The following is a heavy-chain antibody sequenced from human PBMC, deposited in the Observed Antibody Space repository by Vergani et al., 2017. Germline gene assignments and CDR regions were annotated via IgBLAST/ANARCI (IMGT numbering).Heavy chain of an antibody. Sequence: QLQLQESGSGLVKPSQTLSLTCAVSGGSISSGGYYWSWIRQPPGKGLEWIGYIYHSGSTYYNPSLKRRVTISVDRSKNQFSLKLRSVTAADTAVYYCARGHDSSGYYNDCWGQATLVTVSS. CDR1: GGSISSGGYY. V-gene: IGHV4-30-2*01. J-gene: IGHJ4*02. CDR3: ARGHDSSGYYNDC. CDR2: IYHSGST. D-gene: IGHD3-22*01.